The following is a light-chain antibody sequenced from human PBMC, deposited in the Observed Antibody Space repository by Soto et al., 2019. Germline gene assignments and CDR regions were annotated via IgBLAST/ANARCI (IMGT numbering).Light chain of an antibody. CDR3: QPRSNWPPVYT. CDR2: DAS. Sequence: ETVLTQSPATLSLSPGERATLSCRASQSVTTYLAWYQQKPGQAPRLHIYDASNRATGIPARFSGSGSGTDFTLTISSLEPEDFAVYYCQPRSNWPPVYTFGQWTKLEIK. J-gene: IGKJ2*01. CDR1: QSVTTY. V-gene: IGKV3-11*01.